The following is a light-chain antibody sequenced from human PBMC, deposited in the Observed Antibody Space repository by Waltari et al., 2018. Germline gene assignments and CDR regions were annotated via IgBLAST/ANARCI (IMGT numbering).Light chain of an antibody. CDR2: DVN. CDR1: SSDVGGYDF. CDR3: CSYAGADTSVI. Sequence: QSALTQPRSVSGSPGQSVTISCTGTSSDVGGYDFVSWYQQYPGKAPKLIIYDVNKRPPGGPDRFSGSKSGNTASLTISGLLNEDEADYYCCSYAGADTSVIFGGGTTLTVL. J-gene: IGLJ2*01. V-gene: IGLV2-11*01.